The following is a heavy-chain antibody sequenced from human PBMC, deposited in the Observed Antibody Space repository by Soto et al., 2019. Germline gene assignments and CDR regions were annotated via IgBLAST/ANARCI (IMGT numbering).Heavy chain of an antibody. CDR3: ARGGSSIAARRDYYYYGMDV. CDR1: GYTFTSYD. CDR2: MNPNSGNT. D-gene: IGHD6-6*01. Sequence: ASVKVSCKASGYTFTSYDINWVRQATGQGLEWMGWMNPNSGNTGYAQKFQGRVTMTRNTPISTAYMELSSLRSEDTAVYYCARGGSSIAARRDYYYYGMDVWGQGTTVTVSS. V-gene: IGHV1-8*01. J-gene: IGHJ6*02.